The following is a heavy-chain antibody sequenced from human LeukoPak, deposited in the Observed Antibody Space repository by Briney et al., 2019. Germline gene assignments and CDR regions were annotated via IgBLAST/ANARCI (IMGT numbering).Heavy chain of an antibody. J-gene: IGHJ3*02. V-gene: IGHV5-51*01. Sequence: GESPKISCQGSGYIFTSYWIAWVRQMPGKGLEWMGIIFPGDSDTRYSPSFQGHVTISADKSINTAYLQWSSLKASDTAMYYCAKLTTVVTPRAFDIWGLGTLVTVSS. CDR3: AKLTTVVTPRAFDI. D-gene: IGHD4-23*01. CDR2: IFPGDSDT. CDR1: GYIFTSYW.